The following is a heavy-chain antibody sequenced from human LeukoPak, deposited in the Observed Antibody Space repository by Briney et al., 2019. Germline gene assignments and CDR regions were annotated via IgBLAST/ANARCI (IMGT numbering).Heavy chain of an antibody. CDR1: GFTFSSYA. J-gene: IGHJ4*02. CDR2: INHSGST. CDR3: ARGLGTLPPGGY. V-gene: IGHV4-34*01. Sequence: GSLRLSCAASGFTFSSYAMSWIRQPPGKGLEWIGEINHSGSTNYNPSLKSRVTISVDTSKNQFSLKLSSVIAADTAVYYCARGLGTLPPGGYWGQGTLVTVSS. D-gene: IGHD4-23*01.